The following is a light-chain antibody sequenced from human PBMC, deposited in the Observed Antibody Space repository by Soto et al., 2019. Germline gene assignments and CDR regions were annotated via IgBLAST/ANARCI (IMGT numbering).Light chain of an antibody. J-gene: IGKJ2*01. CDR2: GAS. CDR1: QSVTSSY. V-gene: IGKV3-20*01. CDR3: QQYGRTPPYI. Sequence: EIVLTQSPGTLSLSPGERATLSCRASQSVTSSYLAWYQQKLGQAPRLLIYGASVRATGTPDRFRGSGSGTDFTLTISRLEPEEIAVYYCQQYGRTPPYIFGQGTKLEIK.